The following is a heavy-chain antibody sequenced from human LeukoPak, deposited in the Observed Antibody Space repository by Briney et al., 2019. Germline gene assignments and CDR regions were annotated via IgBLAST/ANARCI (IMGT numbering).Heavy chain of an antibody. CDR1: GYTFISYD. V-gene: IGHV1-8*01. D-gene: IGHD3-3*01. CDR2: MNPNNGNT. CDR3: ARDLGAFEVVIINFDY. J-gene: IGHJ4*02. Sequence: ASVKVSCKGSGYTFISYDINWVRQATGQGLEWMGWMNPNNGNTGYAQKFQGRVTMTTDTSTSTAYMELRSLRSDDTAVYYCARDLGAFEVVIINFDYWGQGTLVTVSS.